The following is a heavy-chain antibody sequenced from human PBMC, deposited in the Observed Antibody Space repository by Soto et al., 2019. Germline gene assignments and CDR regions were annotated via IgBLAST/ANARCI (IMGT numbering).Heavy chain of an antibody. Sequence: SETLSLTCTVSGGSISSYYWSWIRQPLGKGLEWIGYIYYSGSTNYNPSLKSRVTISVDTSKNQFSLKLSSVTAADTAVYYCAREGYYTAYNFEHGIQLWSFDFWGKGALVTVSS. CDR1: GGSISSYY. CDR3: AREGYYTAYNFEHGIQLWSFDF. D-gene: IGHD5-18*01. V-gene: IGHV4-59*01. CDR2: IYYSGST. J-gene: IGHJ4*02.